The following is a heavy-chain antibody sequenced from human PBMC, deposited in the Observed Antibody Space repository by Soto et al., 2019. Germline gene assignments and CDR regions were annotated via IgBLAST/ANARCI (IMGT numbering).Heavy chain of an antibody. V-gene: IGHV3-30-3*01. CDR3: ARDPSSGWYGAYGMDV. J-gene: IGHJ6*02. CDR2: ISYDGSNK. Sequence: GGSLRLSFAASGFTFSSYAMHWVRQAPGKGLEWVAVISYDGSNKYYADSVKGRFTISRDNSKNTLYLQMNSLRAEDTAVYYCARDPSSGWYGAYGMDVWGQGTTVTV. D-gene: IGHD6-19*01. CDR1: GFTFSSYA.